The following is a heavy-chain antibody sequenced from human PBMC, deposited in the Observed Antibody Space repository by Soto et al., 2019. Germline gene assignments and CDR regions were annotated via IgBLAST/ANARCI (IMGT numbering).Heavy chain of an antibody. Sequence: PGGSLRLSCAASGFTFSSYGMHWVRQAPGKGLEWVAVIWYDGSNKYYADSVKGRFTISRDNSKNTLYLQMNSLRAEDTAVYYCARDENVGYSYGPFDYWGQGTLVTVSS. J-gene: IGHJ4*02. CDR1: GFTFSSYG. D-gene: IGHD5-18*01. V-gene: IGHV3-33*01. CDR3: ARDENVGYSYGPFDY. CDR2: IWYDGSNK.